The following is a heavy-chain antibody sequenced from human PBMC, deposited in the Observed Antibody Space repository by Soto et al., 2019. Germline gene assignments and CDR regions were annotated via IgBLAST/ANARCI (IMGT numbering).Heavy chain of an antibody. CDR2: IFSNDEK. D-gene: IGHD3-10*01. CDR1: GFSLSNARMG. V-gene: IGHV2-26*01. Sequence: QVTLKESGPVLVKPTETLTLTCTVSGFSLSNARMGVSWIRQPPGKALEWLAHIFSNDEKSYSTSLKSRLTISKDNSKSQVVLTMTNMDPVDTATYYCARVFWGVRGVITVDYWGQGTLVTVSS. J-gene: IGHJ4*02. CDR3: ARVFWGVRGVITVDY.